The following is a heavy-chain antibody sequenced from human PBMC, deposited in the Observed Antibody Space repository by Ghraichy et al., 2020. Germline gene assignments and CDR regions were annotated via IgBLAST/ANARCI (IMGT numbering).Heavy chain of an antibody. CDR3: TTNLAY. D-gene: IGHD1-14*01. Sequence: ETLSLTCAASGFSFSNAWLSWVRQPPGKGLEWVGRIKSETSGGTIEYAAPVQHRFTISRNDSKNTLYLQMNSLKTEDTAVSYCTTNLAYWGRGTLVTVSS. J-gene: IGHJ4*02. V-gene: IGHV3-15*01. CDR1: GFSFSNAW. CDR2: IKSETSGGTI.